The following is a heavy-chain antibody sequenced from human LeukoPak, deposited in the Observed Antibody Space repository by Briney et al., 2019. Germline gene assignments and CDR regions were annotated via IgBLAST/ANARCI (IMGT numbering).Heavy chain of an antibody. Sequence: GGSLRLSCAASGFTFSSYAMSWFRKAPGKGLEWVSAISGSGGSTYYADSVKGRFTISRDNSKNTLYLQMNSLRAEDTAVYYCAKHRIQLWLEDDYWGQGTLVTVSS. D-gene: IGHD5-18*01. CDR3: AKHRIQLWLEDDY. J-gene: IGHJ4*02. CDR1: GFTFSSYA. CDR2: ISGSGGST. V-gene: IGHV3-23*01.